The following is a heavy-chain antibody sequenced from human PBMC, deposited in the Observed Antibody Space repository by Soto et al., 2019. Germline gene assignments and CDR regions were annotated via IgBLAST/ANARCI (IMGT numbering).Heavy chain of an antibody. CDR1: GGTFSRHG. D-gene: IGHD6-13*01. J-gene: IGHJ6*02. Sequence: QVQLVQFGAEVKKPGSSVKVSCKASGGTFSRHGISWVRQAPGQGLEWMGGIIPIFHKANYAPKFQGRVTITADESTSTAYMELSGLRSEDTAVYYCTRGERAATGTVRVPRDFYYGMDDWGQGTTVTVSS. CDR2: IIPIFHKA. V-gene: IGHV1-69*01. CDR3: TRGERAATGTVRVPRDFYYGMDD.